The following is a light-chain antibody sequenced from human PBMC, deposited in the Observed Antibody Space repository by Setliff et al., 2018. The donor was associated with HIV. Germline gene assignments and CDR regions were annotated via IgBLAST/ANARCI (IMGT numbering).Light chain of an antibody. Sequence: QSVLTQPPSASGTPGQRVTISCSGSSSNIGRNTVSWYQHLPGSAPKLFIYNNNQRPSGVPDRFSGSKSGTSASLAISGLQSEDEAYYYCAAWDASLKGAGFGGGTKVTVL. CDR3: AAWDASLKGAG. CDR1: SSNIGRNT. V-gene: IGLV1-44*01. J-gene: IGLJ2*01. CDR2: NNN.